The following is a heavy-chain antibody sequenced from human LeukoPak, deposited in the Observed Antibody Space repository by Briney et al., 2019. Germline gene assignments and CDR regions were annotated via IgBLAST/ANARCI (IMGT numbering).Heavy chain of an antibody. CDR1: GGSIRSNE. J-gene: IGHJ4*02. Sequence: SETLSLTCTVSGGSIRSNEWSWIRQPPGKGLEWLGFVYYSGSTNYNPSLNSRVTISVATSKNQFSLKLSSVTAADTAVYYCARVENYGSGVLGHWGQGTLVAVSS. D-gene: IGHD3-10*01. V-gene: IGHV4-59*01. CDR3: ARVENYGSGVLGH. CDR2: VYYSGST.